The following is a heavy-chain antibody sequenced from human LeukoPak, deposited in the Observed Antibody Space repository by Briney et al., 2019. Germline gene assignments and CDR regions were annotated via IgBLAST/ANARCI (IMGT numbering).Heavy chain of an antibody. V-gene: IGHV4-59*08. D-gene: IGHD5-18*01. CDR2: ISYSGST. CDR1: GGSISTYY. J-gene: IGHJ5*02. CDR3: ARRVHTAMVTGWFDP. Sequence: SQTLSLTCTVSGGSISTYYWSWIRQPPGKGLEWIGYISYSGSTNYNPSLKSRVTISVDTSKNQFSLKLSSVTAADTSVYYCARRVHTAMVTGWFDPWGQGTLVTVSS.